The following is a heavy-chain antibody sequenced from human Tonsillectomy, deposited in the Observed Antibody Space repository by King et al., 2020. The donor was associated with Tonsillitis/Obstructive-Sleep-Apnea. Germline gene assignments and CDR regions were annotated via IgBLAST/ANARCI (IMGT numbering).Heavy chain of an antibody. J-gene: IGHJ3*02. D-gene: IGHD3-10*01. CDR1: GGSISRYY. CDR3: ARGIRGDNDAFDI. V-gene: IGHV4-59*01. CDR2: NDYSWST. Sequence: QVQLQESGPGLVKPSETLSLTCTVSGGSISRYYWSWIRQPPGKGLEWIGYNDYSWSTNYNPSLKSRVTISVDTSKNQFSLKLSSVTAADTAVYYCARGIRGDNDAFDIWGQGTMVTVSS.